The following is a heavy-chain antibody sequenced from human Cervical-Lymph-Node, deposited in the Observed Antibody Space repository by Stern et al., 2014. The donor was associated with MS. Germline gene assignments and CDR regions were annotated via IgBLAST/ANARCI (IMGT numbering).Heavy chain of an antibody. CDR2: IIPIFARA. D-gene: IGHD2/OR15-2a*01. V-gene: IGHV1-69*01. Sequence: QVQLVESGAEVKKPGSSVKVSCKASGGTFSSYAVNWVRQAPGQGLEWMGGIIPIFARANYAQKFQGRVTITADESTNTAYMELSSLRSEDTAVYFCARASTRGFDYWGQGTLVTVSS. J-gene: IGHJ4*02. CDR3: ARASTRGFDY. CDR1: GGTFSSYA.